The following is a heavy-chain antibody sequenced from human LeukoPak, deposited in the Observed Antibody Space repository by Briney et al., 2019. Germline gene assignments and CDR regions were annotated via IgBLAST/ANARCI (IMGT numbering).Heavy chain of an antibody. CDR3: ARHVMVRGVIIPQYYFDY. V-gene: IGHV3-11*01. J-gene: IGHJ4*02. CDR1: GFTFSDYY. CDR2: MSSSGSTI. D-gene: IGHD3-10*01. Sequence: GGSLRLSCAASGFTFSDYYMSWIRQAPGKGLEWVSYMSSSGSTIYYADSVKGRFTISRDNAKNSLYLQMNGLRAEDTAVYYCARHVMVRGVIIPQYYFDYWGQGTLVTVSS.